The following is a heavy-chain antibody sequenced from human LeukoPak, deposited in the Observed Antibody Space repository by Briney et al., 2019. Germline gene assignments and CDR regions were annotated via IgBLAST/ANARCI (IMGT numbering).Heavy chain of an antibody. CDR2: ITPNSGGT. V-gene: IGHV1-2*02. CDR3: ARDRIVVVIATSDAFDI. CDR1: GYTFTGYY. Sequence: ASVKVSCKASGYTFTGYYMHWVRQAPGQGLEWIGWITPNSGGTNYAQKFQGRVTMTRDTSISTAYMELSRLRSDDTAVYYCARDRIVVVIATSDAFDIWGQGTMVTVSS. J-gene: IGHJ3*02. D-gene: IGHD2-21*01.